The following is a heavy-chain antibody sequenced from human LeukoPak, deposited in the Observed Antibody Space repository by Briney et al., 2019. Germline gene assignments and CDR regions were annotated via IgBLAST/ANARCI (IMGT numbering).Heavy chain of an antibody. V-gene: IGHV4-59*08. CDR1: GGSISSYY. CDR3: ALSPYDRRGYYFFDY. D-gene: IGHD3-22*01. CDR2: IYYSGST. Sequence: SETLSLTCTVSGGSISSYYWSWIRQPPGKGLEWIGVIYYSGSTTYNPSLKSRVIISVDTSKNQFSLNLSSVTAADAAVYYCALSPYDRRGYYFFDYWGQGTLVTVSS. J-gene: IGHJ4*02.